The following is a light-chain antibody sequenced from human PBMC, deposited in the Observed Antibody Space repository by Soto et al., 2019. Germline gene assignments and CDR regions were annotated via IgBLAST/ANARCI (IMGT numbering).Light chain of an antibody. CDR2: GNS. V-gene: IGLV1-40*01. CDR3: KSYDSSLSGWV. CDR1: SSNIGAGYD. Sequence: QSVLTQPPSVSGAPGQRVTISCTRSSSNIGAGYDVHWYQQLPGTAPKLLIYGNSNRPSGVPDRFSGSKSGTSASLAITGLQAEDEADYYCKSYDSSLSGWVFGGGTQLTVL. J-gene: IGLJ3*02.